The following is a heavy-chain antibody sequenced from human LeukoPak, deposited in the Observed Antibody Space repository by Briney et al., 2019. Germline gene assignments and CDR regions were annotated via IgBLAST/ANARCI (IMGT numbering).Heavy chain of an antibody. CDR2: IYHTGST. CDR1: GGSISSGLYS. J-gene: IGHJ5*02. V-gene: IGHV4-30-2*01. CDR3: ARLQYCSGTSCYWFDP. Sequence: PSQTLSLTCDVSGGSISSGLYSWSWIRQPLGKGLEWIGYIYHTGSTYYNPSLKSRVTISVDTSKNQFSLRLSSVTAANTAVYYCARLQYCSGTSCYWFDPWGQGTLVTVSS. D-gene: IGHD2-2*01.